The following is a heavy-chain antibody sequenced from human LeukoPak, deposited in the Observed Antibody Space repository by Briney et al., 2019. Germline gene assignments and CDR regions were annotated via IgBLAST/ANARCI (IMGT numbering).Heavy chain of an antibody. J-gene: IGHJ4*02. CDR3: ARGDWGMYYFDY. V-gene: IGHV3-30*02. CDR2: IKYDGTNK. D-gene: IGHD7-27*01. Sequence: GGSLRLSCAASGFIFSRYGIHWVRQAPGKGLEWVAFIKYDGTNKYYADSVKGRFTISRDNSENTLYLQMNSLRAEDTALYYCARGDWGMYYFDYWGQGVLVTVSS. CDR1: GFIFSRYG.